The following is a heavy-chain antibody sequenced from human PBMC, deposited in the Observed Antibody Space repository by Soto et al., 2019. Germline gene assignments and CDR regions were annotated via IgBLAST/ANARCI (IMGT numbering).Heavy chain of an antibody. CDR3: AVITMVRGVIRSFDY. Sequence: PSETLSLTCAVSGGSISSGGYSWSWIRQPPGKGLEWIGYIYHSGSTYYNPSLKSRVTISVDRSKNQFSLKLSSVTAADTAVYYCAVITMVRGVIRSFDYWGQGTLVTV. J-gene: IGHJ4*02. CDR2: IYHSGST. V-gene: IGHV4-30-2*01. CDR1: GGSISSGGYS. D-gene: IGHD3-10*01.